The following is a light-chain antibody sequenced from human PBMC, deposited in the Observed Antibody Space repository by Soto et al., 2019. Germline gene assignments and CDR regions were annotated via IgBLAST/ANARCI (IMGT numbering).Light chain of an antibody. V-gene: IGKV1-5*01. CDR3: QQYNSYPT. Sequence: DIQMTQSPSTLSASVGDRVTITCRASQSISSWVAWYQQKPGKAPKLLIYDASSLESGVPSRFSGSGSGTEFTLTISSLQPDDFATYYCQQYNSYPTFGQGTKVDIK. J-gene: IGKJ1*01. CDR2: DAS. CDR1: QSISSW.